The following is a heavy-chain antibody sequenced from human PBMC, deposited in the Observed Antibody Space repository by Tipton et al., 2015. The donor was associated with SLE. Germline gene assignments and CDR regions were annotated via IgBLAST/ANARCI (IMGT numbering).Heavy chain of an antibody. Sequence: TLSLTCAVSGYSISSGYYWGWFRQPPGKGLEWIGSIYHSGSTYYNPSLKSRVTISADTSKNQFSLKLSSVTAADTAVYYCARDTGSDGYYYGMDVWGQGTTVTVSS. CDR2: IYHSGST. V-gene: IGHV4-38-2*02. D-gene: IGHD4-17*01. CDR3: ARDTGSDGYYYGMDV. CDR1: GYSISSGYY. J-gene: IGHJ6*02.